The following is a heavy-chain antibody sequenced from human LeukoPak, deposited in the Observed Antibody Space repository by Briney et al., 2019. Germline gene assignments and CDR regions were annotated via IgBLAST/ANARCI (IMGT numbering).Heavy chain of an antibody. V-gene: IGHV3-30-3*01. J-gene: IGHJ4*02. CDR1: GFTFSSYP. CDR2: ISYDGSNK. CDR3: ARGGYGDYWRFDY. D-gene: IGHD4-17*01. Sequence: GGSLRLSCAASGFTFSSYPMHWVRQAPGKGLEWVAVISYDGSNKYYADSVKGRFTISRDNSKNTLYLQMNSLRADDTAVFYCARGGYGDYWRFDYWGQGTLVTVSS.